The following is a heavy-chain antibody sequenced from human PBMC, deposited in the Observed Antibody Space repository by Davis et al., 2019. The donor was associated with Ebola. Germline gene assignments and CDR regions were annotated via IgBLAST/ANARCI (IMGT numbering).Heavy chain of an antibody. CDR2: IYYSGST. J-gene: IGHJ6*02. Sequence: SETLSLTCTVSGGSISNFYWSWIRQTPGKGLEWIGYIYYSGSTNYKPSLKSRVTISVDTSKIQFSLKLSSVTAADTAVYYCARDQVGYSYGSSGYYYYGMDVWGQGTTVTVSS. CDR1: GGSISNFY. V-gene: IGHV4-59*01. D-gene: IGHD5-18*01. CDR3: ARDQVGYSYGSSGYYYYGMDV.